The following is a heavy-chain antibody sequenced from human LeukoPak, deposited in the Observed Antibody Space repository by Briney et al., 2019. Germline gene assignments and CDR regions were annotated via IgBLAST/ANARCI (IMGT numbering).Heavy chain of an antibody. D-gene: IGHD3-22*01. CDR3: ARHSSGYYSWFDP. CDR2: IYTSGST. Sequence: PSETLSLTCTVSGGSISSYYWSWIRQPPGKGLEWIGYIYTSGSTNYNPSLKSRVTISVDTPKNQFSLKLSSVTAADTAVYYCARHSSGYYSWFDPWGQGTLVTVSS. CDR1: GGSISSYY. V-gene: IGHV4-4*09. J-gene: IGHJ5*02.